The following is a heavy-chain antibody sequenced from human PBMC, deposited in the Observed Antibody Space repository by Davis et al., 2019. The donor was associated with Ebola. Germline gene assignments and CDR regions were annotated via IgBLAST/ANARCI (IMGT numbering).Heavy chain of an antibody. CDR2: IYYSESS. D-gene: IGHD3-3*01. CDR3: AKSGLSFGVVKYHYGMDV. J-gene: IGHJ6*04. Sequence: MPSETLSLTCTVSGGSISSYYWSWIRQPPGKGLEWIGYIYYSESSNYNPSLKSRVTISVDTSKNHFSLKLSSVTAADTAVYYCAKSGLSFGVVKYHYGMDVWGKGTTVTVSS. CDR1: GGSISSYY. V-gene: IGHV4-59*01.